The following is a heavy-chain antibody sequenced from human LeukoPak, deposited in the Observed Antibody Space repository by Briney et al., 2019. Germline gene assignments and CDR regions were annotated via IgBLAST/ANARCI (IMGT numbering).Heavy chain of an antibody. CDR2: VYYSGSI. CDR1: GGSINRFY. D-gene: IGHD5-24*01. Sequence: PSDTLSLTCNVPGGSINRFYWSWIRQPPGKGLEWIGYVYYSGSINYNPSLRSRVTISLDTSKSQFSLKVSSVTAADTAVYYCAARDGYSYNYWGQGTLVTVSS. CDR3: AARDGYSYNY. V-gene: IGHV4-59*01. J-gene: IGHJ4*02.